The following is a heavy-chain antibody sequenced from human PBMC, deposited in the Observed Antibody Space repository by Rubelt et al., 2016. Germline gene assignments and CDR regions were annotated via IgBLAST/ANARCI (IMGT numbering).Heavy chain of an antibody. CDR1: GGSIGSNSYY. D-gene: IGHD3-10*01. CDR3: ARNVRLRGVIFNWFDP. J-gene: IGHJ5*02. V-gene: IGHV4-39*01. Sequence: QLHLQESGPGLLRPSETLSLTCAVSGGSIGSNSYYWGWIRQPPGKGLEWIGSISYSGHTYYNSSLKSRVTISVDTSKNQFSLRVSSVTAADTAVYYCARNVRLRGVIFNWFDPWGQGTLVTVSS. CDR2: ISYSGHT.